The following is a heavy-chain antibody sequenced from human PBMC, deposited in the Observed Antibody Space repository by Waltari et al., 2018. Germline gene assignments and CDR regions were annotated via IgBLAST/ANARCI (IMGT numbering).Heavy chain of an antibody. D-gene: IGHD3-10*01. CDR1: GGSISSYY. CDR2: IYYSGST. Sequence: QVQLRESGPGLVKPSETLSLTCTVSGGSISSYYWSWIRQPPGKGLEWIGYIYYSGSTNYNPSLKSRVTISVDTSKNQFSLKLSSVTAADTAVYYCARDPGRGFRYGSGSYYYYYGMDVWGQGTTVTVSS. V-gene: IGHV4-59*01. CDR3: ARDPGRGFRYGSGSYYYYYGMDV. J-gene: IGHJ6*02.